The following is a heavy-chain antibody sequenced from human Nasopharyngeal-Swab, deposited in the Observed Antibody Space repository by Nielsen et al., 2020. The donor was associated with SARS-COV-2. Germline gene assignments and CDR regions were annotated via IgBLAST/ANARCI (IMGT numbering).Heavy chain of an antibody. V-gene: IGHV3-21*01. CDR3: ARDQPLTGDQGYFDL. CDR1: GFTFSSYD. J-gene: IGHJ2*01. CDR2: IDSSSRSI. Sequence: GESLKTSCAASGFTFSSYDMSWVRQAPGKGLEWVSSIDSSSRSIFYADSVKGRFTISRDNAKDSLYLQMNSLRAEDTAVYYCARDQPLTGDQGYFDLWGRGTLVTVSS. D-gene: IGHD7-27*01.